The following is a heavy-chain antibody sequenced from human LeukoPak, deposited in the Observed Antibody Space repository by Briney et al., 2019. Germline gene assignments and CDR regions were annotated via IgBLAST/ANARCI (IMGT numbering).Heavy chain of an antibody. Sequence: GGSLRLSCAASGFTFTTYEMNWVRQAPGKGLEWVSYISSSGSTTYYADSVKGRFTISRDNAKSSLYLQMNSLRAEDTAVYYCGRAGYSMDTEYFQHWGQGTLVTVSS. CDR3: GRAGYSMDTEYFQH. D-gene: IGHD5-18*01. CDR1: GFTFTTYE. J-gene: IGHJ1*01. V-gene: IGHV3-48*03. CDR2: ISSSGSTT.